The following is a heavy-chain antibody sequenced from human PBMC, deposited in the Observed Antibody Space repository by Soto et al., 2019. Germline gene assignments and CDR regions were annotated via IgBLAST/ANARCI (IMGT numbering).Heavy chain of an antibody. V-gene: IGHV1-18*01. Sequence: QAQLVQSGAEVRKPGASVKVSCKASGYTFYSHSISWVRQAPGQGLEWMGRINADYGNTQYAQKFRGRVTMTTDTSTTTVYMELTNLRSDDTAVYYCARCIKGDYDSGMDVWGQGTTVTVSS. CDR2: INADYGNT. CDR3: ARCIKGDYDSGMDV. J-gene: IGHJ6*02. D-gene: IGHD1-26*01. CDR1: GYTFYSHS.